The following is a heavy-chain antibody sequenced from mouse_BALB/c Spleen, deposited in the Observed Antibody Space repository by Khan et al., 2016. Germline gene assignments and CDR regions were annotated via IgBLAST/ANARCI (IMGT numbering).Heavy chain of an antibody. Sequence: VQLQQSGAELVKPGASVKLSCTASGFNIKDTYMHWVKQRPEQGLEWIGRIDPANGNTKYDPKFQGKATITADTSSNTAYLQLSRLTSEDTAVYDCARRSYGHWYFDVWGAGTTATVSS. J-gene: IGHJ1*01. D-gene: IGHD1-2*01. CDR1: GFNIKDTY. V-gene: IGHV14-3*02. CDR2: IDPANGNT. CDR3: ARRSYGHWYFDV.